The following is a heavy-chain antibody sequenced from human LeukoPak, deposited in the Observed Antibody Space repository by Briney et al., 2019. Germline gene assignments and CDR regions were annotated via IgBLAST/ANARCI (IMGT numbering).Heavy chain of an antibody. CDR3: ARDAPLYCSSTSCYTFDY. CDR2: IIPILGIA. J-gene: IGHJ4*02. V-gene: IGHV1-69*04. CDR1: GGTFSSYT. D-gene: IGHD2-2*02. Sequence: SVRVSCKASGGTFSSYTISWVRQAPGQGLEWMGRIIPILGIANYAQKFQGRVTITADKSTSTAYMELSSLRSEDTAVYYCARDAPLYCSSTSCYTFDYWGQGTLVTVSS.